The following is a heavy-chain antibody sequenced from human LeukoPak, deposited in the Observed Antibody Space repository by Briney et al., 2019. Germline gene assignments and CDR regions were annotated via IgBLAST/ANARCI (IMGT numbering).Heavy chain of an antibody. CDR2: TYYSGST. CDR1: GGSISSSSYY. J-gene: IGHJ6*02. CDR3: ASERVLWFGEAYYYYYGMDV. Sequence: SETLSLTCTVSGGSISSSSYYWGWIRQPPGKGLEWIGSTYYSGSTYYNPSLKSRVTISVDTSKNQFSLKLSSVTAADTAVYYCASERVLWFGEAYYYYYGMDVWGQGTTVTVSS. V-gene: IGHV4-39*01. D-gene: IGHD3-10*01.